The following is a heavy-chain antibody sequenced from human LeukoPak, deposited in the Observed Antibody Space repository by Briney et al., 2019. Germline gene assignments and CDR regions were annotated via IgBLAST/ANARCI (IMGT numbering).Heavy chain of an antibody. V-gene: IGHV3-33*01. CDR3: AGGTTGSSGWSARDYYYYGMDV. J-gene: IGHJ6*02. D-gene: IGHD6-19*01. CDR2: IWYDGSNK. Sequence: GGSLRLSCAASGFTFSSYGMHWVRQAPGKGLEWVAVIWYDGSNKYYADSVKGRFTISRDNSKNTLYLQMNSLRAEDTAVYYCAGGTTGSSGWSARDYYYYGMDVWGQGTTVTVSS. CDR1: GFTFSSYG.